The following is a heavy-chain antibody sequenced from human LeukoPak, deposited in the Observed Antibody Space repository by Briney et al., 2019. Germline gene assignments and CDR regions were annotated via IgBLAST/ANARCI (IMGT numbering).Heavy chain of an antibody. Sequence: PGGSLRLSCAASGFTFSAYWMTWVRQAPGKGLEWVAVISYDGSNKYYADSVKGRFTISRDNSKNTLYLQMNSLRAEDTAVYYCVRDLDSVAFLWGQGTLVTVSS. V-gene: IGHV3-30*03. CDR1: GFTFSAYW. J-gene: IGHJ4*02. CDR3: VRDLDSVAFL. CDR2: ISYDGSNK. D-gene: IGHD1-1*01.